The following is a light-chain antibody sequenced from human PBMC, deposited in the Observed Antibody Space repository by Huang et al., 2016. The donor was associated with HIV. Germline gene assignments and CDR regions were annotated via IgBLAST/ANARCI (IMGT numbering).Light chain of an antibody. J-gene: IGKJ5*01. Sequence: IQLTQSPTSLSASVGDRVTIACRASQAIGTYLNWFQQKPGRAPKLLISGVSSLHTGIPSRFIGSGSGTDFTLTIRGLQFDDFATYFCQQSYSALITFGQGTRPEIK. CDR3: QQSYSALIT. V-gene: IGKV1-39*01. CDR2: GVS. CDR1: QAIGTY.